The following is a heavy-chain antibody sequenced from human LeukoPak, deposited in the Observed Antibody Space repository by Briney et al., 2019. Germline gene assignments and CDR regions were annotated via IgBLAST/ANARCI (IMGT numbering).Heavy chain of an antibody. Sequence: GGSLRLSCAASGITFSSYSMNWVRQAPGKGPEWVSFISSSSSYTYYADSVKGRFTISRDNAKNSLYLQMNSLRAEDTAVYYCARGSDRGLSGWDDPNKDMDVWGKGTTVTVSS. J-gene: IGHJ6*03. V-gene: IGHV3-21*01. CDR1: GITFSSYS. CDR3: ARGSDRGLSGWDDPNKDMDV. D-gene: IGHD6-19*01. CDR2: ISSSSSYT.